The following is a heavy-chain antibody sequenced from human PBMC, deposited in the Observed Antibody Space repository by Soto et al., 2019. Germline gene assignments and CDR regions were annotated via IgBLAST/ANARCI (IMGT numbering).Heavy chain of an antibody. CDR2: IWYDGSNK. V-gene: IGHV3-33*01. J-gene: IGHJ5*02. CDR1: GFTFSSYG. Sequence: GGSLRLSCAASGFTFSSYGMHWVRQAPGKGLEWVAVIWYDGSNKYYVDSVKGRFTISRDNSKNTLYLQMNSLRAEDTAVYYCARSVGYDILTGPPRFDPWGQGTLVTVSS. D-gene: IGHD3-9*01. CDR3: ARSVGYDILTGPPRFDP.